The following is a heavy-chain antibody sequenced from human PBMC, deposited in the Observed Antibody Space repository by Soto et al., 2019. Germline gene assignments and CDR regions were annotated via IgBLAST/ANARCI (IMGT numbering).Heavy chain of an antibody. D-gene: IGHD4-4*01. CDR1: GGSISSGDYY. CDR2: IYYSGST. J-gene: IGHJ4*02. V-gene: IGHV4-30-4*01. Sequence: SETLSLTCTVSGGSISSGDYYWSWIRQPPGKGLEWIGYIYYSGSTYYNPSLKSRVTISVDTSKNQFSLKLSSVTAADTAVYYCARRPTVTTLMGSFDYWGQGTLVTVSS. CDR3: ARRPTVTTLMGSFDY.